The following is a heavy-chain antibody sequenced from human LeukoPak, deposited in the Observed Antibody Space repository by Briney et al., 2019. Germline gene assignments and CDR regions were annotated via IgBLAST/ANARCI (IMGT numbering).Heavy chain of an antibody. J-gene: IGHJ4*02. Sequence: SETLSLTCTVSGGSISSSYSYWGWIRQPPGKGLEWIGNIYYSGSTYYSPSLTSRVTVSVDTSENQFSLKLSSVTAADTAVYYCARAPHDYGDPGEDYWGQGTLVTVSS. V-gene: IGHV4-39*07. D-gene: IGHD4-17*01. CDR1: GGSISSSYSY. CDR3: ARAPHDYGDPGEDY. CDR2: IYYSGST.